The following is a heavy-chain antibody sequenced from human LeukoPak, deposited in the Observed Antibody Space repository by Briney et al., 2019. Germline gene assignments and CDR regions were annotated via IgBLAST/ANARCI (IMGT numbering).Heavy chain of an antibody. CDR2: MDGGGNAT. CDR1: GFRFSGYW. Sequence: GGSLRLSCAASGFRFSGYWMTWVRQTPGKGLEWVATMDGGGNATYYVDSVKGRFTITRDNAKNSLFLQMNSLRAEDTALYYCANEEWYRFDYWGQGTLVTVPS. V-gene: IGHV3-7*03. D-gene: IGHD2-8*01. CDR3: ANEEWYRFDY. J-gene: IGHJ4*02.